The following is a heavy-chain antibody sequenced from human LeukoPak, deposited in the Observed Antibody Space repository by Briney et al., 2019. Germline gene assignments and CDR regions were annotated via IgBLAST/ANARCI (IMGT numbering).Heavy chain of an antibody. Sequence: SVKVSCKASGFTFTSSAVQWVRQARGQRLEWIGWIVVGSGNTNYAQKFQERVTITRDMSTSTAYMELRSLRSDDTAMYFCARSFNSRTFDYWGQGTLVTVSS. D-gene: IGHD2/OR15-2a*01. CDR3: ARSFNSRTFDY. CDR2: IVVGSGNT. CDR1: GFTFTSSA. V-gene: IGHV1-58*01. J-gene: IGHJ4*02.